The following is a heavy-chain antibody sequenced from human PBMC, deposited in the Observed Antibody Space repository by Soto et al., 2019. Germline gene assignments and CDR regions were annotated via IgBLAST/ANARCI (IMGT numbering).Heavy chain of an antibody. V-gene: IGHV1-18*04. J-gene: IGHJ4*02. CDR1: GYTFTSYG. CDR2: ISAYNGNT. D-gene: IGHD5-18*01. CDR3: ARDSAAIQLWSVFDY. Sequence: QVQLVQSGAEVKKPGASVKVSCKASGYTFTSYGISWVRQAPGQGLEWMGWISAYNGNTNYAQKLQGRVTMATDTSTSTAYMELRSLRSDDTAVYYCARDSAAIQLWSVFDYWGQGTLVTVSS.